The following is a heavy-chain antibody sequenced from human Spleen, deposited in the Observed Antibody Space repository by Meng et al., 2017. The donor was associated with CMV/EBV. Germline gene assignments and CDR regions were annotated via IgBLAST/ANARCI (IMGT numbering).Heavy chain of an antibody. CDR2: IYYSGGT. J-gene: IGHJ5*02. CDR3: ARGGYTSGSGWFAP. D-gene: IGHD1-1*01. V-gene: IGHV4-59*08. CDR1: GGSISSYY. Sequence: SETLSLTCTVSGGSISSYYWSWIRQPPGKGLEWIGYIYYSGGTNYNPSLKSRLAISLDTPKNQFSLNLTSVTAADTAVYYCARGGYTSGSGWFAPWGQGTLVTVSS.